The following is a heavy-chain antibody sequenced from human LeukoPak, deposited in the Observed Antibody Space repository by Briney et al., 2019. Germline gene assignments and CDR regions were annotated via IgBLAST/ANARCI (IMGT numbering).Heavy chain of an antibody. CDR2: ISYDGSNK. Sequence: SGGSLRLSCAASGFTFSSYAMHWVRQAPGKGLEWVAVISYDGSNKYYADSVKGRFTISRDNSKNTLYLQMNSLRAEDTAVYYCARDSGDYGDPLAYYYYGMDVWGQGTTVTVSS. CDR3: ARDSGDYGDPLAYYYYGMDV. J-gene: IGHJ6*02. D-gene: IGHD4-17*01. CDR1: GFTFSSYA. V-gene: IGHV3-30*04.